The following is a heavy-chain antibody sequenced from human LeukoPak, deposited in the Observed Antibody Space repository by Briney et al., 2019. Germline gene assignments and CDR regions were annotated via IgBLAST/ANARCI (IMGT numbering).Heavy chain of an antibody. V-gene: IGHV4-59*02. D-gene: IGHD3-10*01. Sequence: SETLSLTCTVSGDSVSNYYWSWIRQPPGKGLEWIGYIYYSGITNYNPSLKSRVTISVDTSRNQFSLKLTSVTAADTAVYYCAREVPGYYGSGTYHIVGTYFDYWGQGTLVTVSS. CDR3: AREVPGYYGSGTYHIVGTYFDY. CDR1: GDSVSNYY. CDR2: IYYSGIT. J-gene: IGHJ4*02.